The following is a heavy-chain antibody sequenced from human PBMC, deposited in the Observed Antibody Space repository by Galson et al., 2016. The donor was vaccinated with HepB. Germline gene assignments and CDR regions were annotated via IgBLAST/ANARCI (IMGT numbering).Heavy chain of an antibody. CDR3: ARGDYGDYVLDY. D-gene: IGHD4-17*01. V-gene: IGHV3-33*01. J-gene: IGHJ4*02. CDR1: GSTFSNFG. CDR2: IWYDGSNK. Sequence: SLRLSCAASGSTFSNFGMHWVRQAPGMGLEWVAVIWYDGSNKFYADSVKGRFTISRDNSKNTLYLQMNSLRAEDTAVYYCARGDYGDYVLDYWGQGTLVTVSS.